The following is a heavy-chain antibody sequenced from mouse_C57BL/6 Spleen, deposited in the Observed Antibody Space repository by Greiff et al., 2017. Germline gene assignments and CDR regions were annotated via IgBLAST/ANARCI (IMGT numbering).Heavy chain of an antibody. J-gene: IGHJ2*01. Sequence: QVTLKESGPGILQPSQTLSLTCSFSGFSLSTFGMGVGWIRHPSGQGLEWLAHIWWDDDKYYNPALKSRLTTSKDTSKNKVFLKIANVDTADTATYYCARIGGDYDGSSYEGNYFDYWGQGTTLTVSS. D-gene: IGHD1-1*01. CDR3: ARIGGDYDGSSYEGNYFDY. V-gene: IGHV8-8*01. CDR2: IWWDDDK. CDR1: GFSLSTFGMG.